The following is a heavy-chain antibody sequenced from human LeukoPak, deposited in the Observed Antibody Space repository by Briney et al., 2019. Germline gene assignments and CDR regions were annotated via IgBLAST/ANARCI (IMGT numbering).Heavy chain of an antibody. CDR2: IRDDGTND. CDR1: GFTFSNYA. CDR3: AKGIAGSGWIHDF. Sequence: GGSLRLSCTAFGFTFSNYAMHWVRRVPGKGLEWVAFIRDDGTNDIYIDSVKGRFTISRDNSQNTLYLQMNSLRPEDTAIYYCAKGIAGSGWIHDFWGQGTLVTVSS. D-gene: IGHD6-19*01. J-gene: IGHJ4*02. V-gene: IGHV3-30*02.